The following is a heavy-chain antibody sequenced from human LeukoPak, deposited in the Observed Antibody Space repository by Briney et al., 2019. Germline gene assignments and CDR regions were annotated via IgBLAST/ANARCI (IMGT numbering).Heavy chain of an antibody. CDR3: ARMVATRYFDY. CDR2: MYYSGST. CDR1: GGSISSDY. V-gene: IGHV4-59*01. D-gene: IGHD5-12*01. Sequence: SETLSFTCTVYGGSISSDYWSWIRQPPGKGLEWIGYMYYSGSTNYNPSLKSRVTISVDTSKNQFSLKLSSVSAADTAVYYCARMVATRYFDYWGQGTLVTVSS. J-gene: IGHJ4*02.